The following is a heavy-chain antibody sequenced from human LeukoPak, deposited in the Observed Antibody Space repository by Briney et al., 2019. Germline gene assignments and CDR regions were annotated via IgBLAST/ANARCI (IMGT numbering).Heavy chain of an antibody. CDR3: ARDFYGDDGHHPFDY. V-gene: IGHV4-4*07. CDR2: IYASGST. Sequence: SETLSLTCSVSGGSISNYYWNWLRQPAGKGLEWIGRIYASGSTNYNPSLKSRVTISMDKSKNHFSLNLKSVTAADTAFYYCARDFYGDDGHHPFDYWGQGIQVTVS. D-gene: IGHD2/OR15-2a*01. J-gene: IGHJ4*02. CDR1: GGSISNYY.